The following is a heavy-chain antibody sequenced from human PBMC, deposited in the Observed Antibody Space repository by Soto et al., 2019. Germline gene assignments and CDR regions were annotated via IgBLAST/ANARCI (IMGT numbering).Heavy chain of an antibody. CDR1: GYTFTSYA. D-gene: IGHD4-4*01. CDR3: ARPPTVITPTLMDYGMDV. Sequence: TSVKVSCKASGYTFTSYAMHWVRQAPGQRLEWMGWINAGNGNTKYSQKFQGRVTITRDTSASTAYMELSSLRSEDTAVYYCARPPTVITPTLMDYGMDVWGQGTKVTVSS. V-gene: IGHV1-3*01. CDR2: INAGNGNT. J-gene: IGHJ6*02.